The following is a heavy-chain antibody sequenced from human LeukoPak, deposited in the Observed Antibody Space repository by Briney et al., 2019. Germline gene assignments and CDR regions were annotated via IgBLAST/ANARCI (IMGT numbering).Heavy chain of an antibody. D-gene: IGHD6-13*01. CDR2: IYTAGST. V-gene: IGHV3-66*01. CDR1: GFSVSTTY. CDR3: VRGAATGSD. J-gene: IGHJ4*02. Sequence: GGSLRLSCAASGFSVSTTYMNWARQAPGKGLEWVSVIYTAGSTCYADSVKGRFTISRDNSKNTLYLQMNSLRAEGTAVYYCVRGAATGSDWGQGTLVTVSS.